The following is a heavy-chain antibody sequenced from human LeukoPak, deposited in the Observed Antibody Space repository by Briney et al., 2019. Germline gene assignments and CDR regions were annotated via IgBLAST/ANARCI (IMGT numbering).Heavy chain of an antibody. Sequence: ASVKVSCKASGYTFSGYYMHWLRQAPGQGLEWMGWINPNTGGTNYAQKFPGRVTMTRDTSISTAYMELSGLTSDDTAVYYCARVLTALPLADFYYYAMDLWGQGTTVTVSS. J-gene: IGHJ6*02. CDR3: ARVLTALPLADFYYYAMDL. D-gene: IGHD3-9*01. V-gene: IGHV1-2*02. CDR2: INPNTGGT. CDR1: GYTFSGYY.